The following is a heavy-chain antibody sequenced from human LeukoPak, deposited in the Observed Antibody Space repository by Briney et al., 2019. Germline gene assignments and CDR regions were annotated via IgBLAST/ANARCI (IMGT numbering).Heavy chain of an antibody. CDR1: GFTFSSYS. Sequence: GRSLRFSCAASGFTFSSYSMSWVGQGPGKGLEWVSSISSSISYIYYADPVKGRFTISRDNAKTSLYLQMNSLRAEDTAVYYCARGNGFEAWLVPWGQGTLVTVSS. V-gene: IGHV3-21*01. CDR3: ARGNGFEAWLVP. J-gene: IGHJ5*02. CDR2: ISSSISYI. D-gene: IGHD2-2*03.